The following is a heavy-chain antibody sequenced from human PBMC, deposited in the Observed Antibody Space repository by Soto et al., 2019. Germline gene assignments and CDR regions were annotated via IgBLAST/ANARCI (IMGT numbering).Heavy chain of an antibody. CDR1: GGSISSSSCF. CDR2: IYYSGST. J-gene: IGHJ5*02. Sequence: QLQLQESGPGLVKPSETLSLTCTVSGGSISSSSCFWGWIRQPPGKGMEWIGSIYYSGSTYYNPSLKRRVTVSVDTSKHQFSLKLSSVTAADSAVYYCARHRSDFWFAPWGQGTLVTVSS. CDR3: ARHRSDFWFAP. V-gene: IGHV4-39*01. D-gene: IGHD2-15*01.